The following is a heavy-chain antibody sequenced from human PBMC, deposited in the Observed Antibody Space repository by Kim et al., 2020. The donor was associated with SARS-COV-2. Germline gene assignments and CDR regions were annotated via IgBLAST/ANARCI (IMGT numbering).Heavy chain of an antibody. CDR3: AKGIYCGGDRYRWFDP. D-gene: IGHD2-21*02. Sequence: VKGRFTMSRDNSKNTLYLQMNSLRAEDTAVYYCAKGIYCGGDRYRWFDPWGQGTLVTVSS. J-gene: IGHJ5*01. V-gene: IGHV3-23*01.